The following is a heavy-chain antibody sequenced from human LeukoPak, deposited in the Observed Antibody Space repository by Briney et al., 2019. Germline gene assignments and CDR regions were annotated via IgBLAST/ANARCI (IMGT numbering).Heavy chain of an antibody. J-gene: IGHJ4*02. D-gene: IGHD3-22*01. CDR3: ARNYYDSSAYYYFDY. CDR2: IYSGGGT. CDR1: GFTVSSNY. V-gene: IGHV3-66*01. Sequence: GGSLRLSCAASGFTVSSNYMSWVRQAPGKGLEWVSVIYSGGGTYYVDSVKGRFTISRDNSKNTLYLQMNSLRAEDTAVYYCARNYYDSSAYYYFDYWGQGTLVTVSS.